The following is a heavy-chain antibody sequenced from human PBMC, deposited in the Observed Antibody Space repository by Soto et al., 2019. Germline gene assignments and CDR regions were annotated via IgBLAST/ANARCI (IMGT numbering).Heavy chain of an antibody. CDR2: INPSGGST. CDR3: ARDLTGLGSYYTPSPFDY. D-gene: IGHD3-10*01. J-gene: IGHJ4*02. Sequence: ASVKVSCKASGYTFTSYYMHWVRQAPGQGLEWVGIINPSGGSTSYAQKFQGRVTMTRDTSTSTVYMELSSLRSEDTAVYYCARDLTGLGSYYTPSPFDYWGQGTLVTVSS. V-gene: IGHV1-46*01. CDR1: GYTFTSYY.